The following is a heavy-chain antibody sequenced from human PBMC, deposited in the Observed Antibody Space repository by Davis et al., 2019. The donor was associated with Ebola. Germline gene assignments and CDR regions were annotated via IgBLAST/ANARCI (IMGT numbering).Heavy chain of an antibody. V-gene: IGHV1-46*01. J-gene: IGHJ6*02. D-gene: IGHD1-1*01. CDR2: INPNGGST. CDR3: ARDGVRNYYYGMDV. CDR1: GYTLTELS. Sequence: ASVKVSCKVSGYTLTELSMHWVRQAPGQGLEWMGLINPNGGSTSYAQKFQGRVTMTRDTSTSTVYMELSSLRSEDTAVYYCARDGVRNYYYGMDVWGQGTTVTVSS.